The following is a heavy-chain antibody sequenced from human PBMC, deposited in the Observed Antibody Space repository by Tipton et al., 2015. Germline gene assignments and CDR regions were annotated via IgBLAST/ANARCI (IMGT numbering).Heavy chain of an antibody. CDR3: ARQSGESSGWPSAFDI. CDR1: GDSFNIYY. CDR2: INDGGRT. Sequence: LRLSCAVYGDSFNIYYWSWIRQSPGKGLEWIGDINDGGRTDYNPSLKSRVTMSVDMSKNQISLHLKSVTAADTAVYYCARQSGESSGWPSAFDIWGQGTMVTVSS. D-gene: IGHD6-19*01. J-gene: IGHJ3*02. V-gene: IGHV4-34*01.